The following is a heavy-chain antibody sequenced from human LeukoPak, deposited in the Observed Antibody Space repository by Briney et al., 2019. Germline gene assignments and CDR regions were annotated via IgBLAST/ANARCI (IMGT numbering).Heavy chain of an antibody. CDR3: ARGHNWNYPQYYFDY. V-gene: IGHV4-34*01. CDR1: GGSFSGYY. CDR2: INHSGST. Sequence: PSETLSLTCAVYGGSFSGYYWSWIRQPPGKGLEWIGEINHSGSTNYNPSLKSRVTISVDTSKNQFSLKLSSVTAADTAVYYCARGHNWNYPQYYFDYWGQGTLVTVSS. J-gene: IGHJ4*02. D-gene: IGHD1-7*01.